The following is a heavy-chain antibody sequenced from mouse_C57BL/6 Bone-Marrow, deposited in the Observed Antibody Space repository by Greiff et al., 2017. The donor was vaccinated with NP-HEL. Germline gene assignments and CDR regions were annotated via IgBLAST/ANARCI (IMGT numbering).Heavy chain of an antibody. CDR3: TRGWGTTVVEGGFAY. D-gene: IGHD1-1*01. J-gene: IGHJ3*01. CDR2: ISSGGDYI. V-gene: IGHV5-9-1*02. Sequence: EVNLVESGEGLVKPGGSLKLSCAASGFTFSSYAMSWVRQTPEKRLEWVAYISSGGDYIYYADTVKGRFTISRDNARNTLYLQMSSLKSEDTAMYYCTRGWGTTVVEGGFAYWGQGTLVTVSA. CDR1: GFTFSSYA.